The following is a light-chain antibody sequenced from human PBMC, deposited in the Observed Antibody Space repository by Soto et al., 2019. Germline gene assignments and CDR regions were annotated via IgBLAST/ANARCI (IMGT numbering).Light chain of an antibody. Sequence: QSALTQPASVSGSPGQSITISCTGTSSDVGGYDYVSWYQQHPGKAPKLMIYEVNNRPSGVSNRFSASKSGNTASLTISGLQVEDEADYYCSSYTTSSTLYVFGPGTKVTVL. CDR3: SSYTTSSTLYV. V-gene: IGLV2-14*01. CDR1: SSDVGGYDY. CDR2: EVN. J-gene: IGLJ1*01.